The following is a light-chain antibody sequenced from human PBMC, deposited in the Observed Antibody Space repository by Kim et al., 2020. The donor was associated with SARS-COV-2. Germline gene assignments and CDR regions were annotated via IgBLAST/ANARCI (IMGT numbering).Light chain of an antibody. CDR1: RSDVGGYNY. CDR2: DVS. V-gene: IGLV2-14*03. Sequence: GQSITISCTGTRSDVGGYNYVSWYQQHSGKTPKLMIYDVSNRPSGVSNRFSGSKSGNTASLTISGLQAEDEADYYCNSYTSSNFYVFGTGTKVTVL. J-gene: IGLJ1*01. CDR3: NSYTSSNFYV.